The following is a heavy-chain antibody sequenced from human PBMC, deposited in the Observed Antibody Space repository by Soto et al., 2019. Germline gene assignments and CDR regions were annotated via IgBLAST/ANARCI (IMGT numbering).Heavy chain of an antibody. Sequence: QVQLVQSGAEVKKPGASVKVSCKASGYTFTDYAVSWVRQAPGQGLEWMGWISAYNDNINYAQKFQGRVTMTTDTSMSTVYMELRSLRSDDTAVDFFARFDWLSAWFDPWGQGTPVTVSS. CDR3: ARFDWLSAWFDP. J-gene: IGHJ5*02. V-gene: IGHV1-18*01. CDR2: ISAYNDNI. CDR1: GYTFTDYA. D-gene: IGHD3-9*01.